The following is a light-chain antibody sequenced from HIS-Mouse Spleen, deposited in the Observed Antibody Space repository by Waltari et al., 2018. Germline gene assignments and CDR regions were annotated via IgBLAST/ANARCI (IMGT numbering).Light chain of an antibody. CDR3: SSYAGSNNYV. J-gene: IGLJ1*01. CDR1: SSDVGGYKY. V-gene: IGLV2-8*01. CDR2: EVS. Sequence: QSALTQPPSASGSPGQSVPISCTGTSSDVGGYKYFPWYQQHPGKAPKLMIYEVSTRPSGVPDRFSGSKSGNTASLTVSGLQAEDEADYYCSSYAGSNNYVFGTGTKVTVL.